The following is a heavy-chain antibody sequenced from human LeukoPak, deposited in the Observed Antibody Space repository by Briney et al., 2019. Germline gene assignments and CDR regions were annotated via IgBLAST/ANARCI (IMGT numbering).Heavy chain of an antibody. Sequence: PSETLSLTCTVSGSSLTTTYYWAWFRQPPGKGLEWIATVFQLQTVRTFYNPSLESRLTMSLDTSQNQFSLTLTSVTAADTALYFCARVLKPPKFIDSWGQGTLVTVFS. J-gene: IGHJ4*02. CDR1: GSSLTTTYY. CDR3: ARVLKPPKFIDS. CDR2: VFQLQTVRT. V-gene: IGHV4-38-2*02.